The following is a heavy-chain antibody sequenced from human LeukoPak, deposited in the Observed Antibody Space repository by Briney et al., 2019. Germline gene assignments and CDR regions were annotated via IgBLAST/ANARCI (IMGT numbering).Heavy chain of an antibody. D-gene: IGHD6-19*01. CDR3: ARPPFSSSGWYDAFDI. CDR1: RYSFTSYW. CDR2: IYPGDSDT. V-gene: IGHV5-51*01. Sequence: GESLKISCKGSRYSFTSYWIGWVRQMPGKGLEWMGIIYPGDSDTRYSPSFQGQVTISADKSISTAYLQWSSLKASDTAMYYCARPPFSSSGWYDAFDIWGQGTMVTVSS. J-gene: IGHJ3*02.